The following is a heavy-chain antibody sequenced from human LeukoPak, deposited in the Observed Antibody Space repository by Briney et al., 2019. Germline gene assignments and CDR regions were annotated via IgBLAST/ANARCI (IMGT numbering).Heavy chain of an antibody. CDR1: GYTFTSYG. D-gene: IGHD3-9*01. CDR3: ARDRRYFDWLFLGPSHFDY. V-gene: IGHV1-18*01. J-gene: IGHJ4*02. CDR2: ISAYNGNT. Sequence: ASVKVSCKASGYTFTSYGISWVRQAPGQGLEWMGWISAYNGNTNYAQKLQGRVTMTTDTSTSTAYMELRSLRSDDTAVYYCARDRRYFDWLFLGPSHFDYWGQGTLVTVSS.